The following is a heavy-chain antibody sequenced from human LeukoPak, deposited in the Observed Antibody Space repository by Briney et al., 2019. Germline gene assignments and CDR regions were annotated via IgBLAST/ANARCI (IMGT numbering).Heavy chain of an antibody. J-gene: IGHJ6*03. CDR3: AKDSQLVVGGFYYYIDV. Sequence: ASVKVSCKASGYSFTGYHMHWVRQAPGQGFEWMGIINPSDGWKRYAQKFQDRVTMTRDMSTSSVYMELSSLRSDDTAVYYCAKDSQLVVGGFYYYIDVWGKGTTVTVSS. D-gene: IGHD6-6*01. V-gene: IGHV1-46*01. CDR1: GYSFTGYH. CDR2: INPSDGWK.